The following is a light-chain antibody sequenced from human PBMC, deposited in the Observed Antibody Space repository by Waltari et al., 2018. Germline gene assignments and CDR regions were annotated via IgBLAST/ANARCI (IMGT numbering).Light chain of an antibody. V-gene: IGKV1-33*01. CDR2: DAS. Sequence: DIEMTQSEPSLSAFVGDSVTITCQASQDIKKNLHWFKRQPGKPPQILIDDASRLQTGVPSTFSGVGSGTSFSLTISSVQPDDSATYYCQQYDFLPYTFGHGTSLEIK. CDR3: QQYDFLPYT. CDR1: QDIKKN. J-gene: IGKJ2*01.